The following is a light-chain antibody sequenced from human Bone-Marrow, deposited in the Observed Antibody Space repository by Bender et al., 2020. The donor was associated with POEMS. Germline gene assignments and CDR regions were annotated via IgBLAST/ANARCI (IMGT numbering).Light chain of an antibody. CDR2: EVP. V-gene: IGLV2-8*01. J-gene: IGLJ2*01. CDR1: GSDLGGYNS. Sequence: QSALTQPPSASGSPRQSVTISCTGTGSDLGGYNSVSCYQHHPGKAPKDLISEVPQRPSGVPDRFSGSKSGNTASLTISGLQAEDEADYYCSSYTATYTYLFGGGTKLTVL. CDR3: SSYTATYTYL.